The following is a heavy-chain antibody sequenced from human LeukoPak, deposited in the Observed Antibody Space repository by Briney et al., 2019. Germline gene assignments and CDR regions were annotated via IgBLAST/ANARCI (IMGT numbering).Heavy chain of an antibody. V-gene: IGHV3-7*03. CDR3: VRRSGWVDS. Sequence: GGSLRLSCAASGFTFSNYWMTWVRQPPGKGLEWVANIKQDGSDKYYVDSVKGRFTISRDNAQNSVYLQMNSLRVEDTAMYYCVRRSGWVDSWGQGTLVTVS. CDR1: GFTFSNYW. D-gene: IGHD6-19*01. J-gene: IGHJ5*01. CDR2: IKQDGSDK.